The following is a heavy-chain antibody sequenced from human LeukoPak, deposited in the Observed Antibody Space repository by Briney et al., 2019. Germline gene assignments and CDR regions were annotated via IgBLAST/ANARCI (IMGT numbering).Heavy chain of an antibody. CDR3: ARDGHSSGLDAFDI. D-gene: IGHD6-19*01. J-gene: IGHJ3*02. CDR1: GGSVSSGSYY. V-gene: IGHV4-61*01. CDR2: IYYSGST. Sequence: SETLSLTCTVSGGSVSSGSYYWSWIRQPPGKGLEWIGYIYYSGSTNYNPSLKSRVTISVDTSKNQFSLKLSSVTAADTAVYYCARDGHSSGLDAFDIWGQGTMVTVFS.